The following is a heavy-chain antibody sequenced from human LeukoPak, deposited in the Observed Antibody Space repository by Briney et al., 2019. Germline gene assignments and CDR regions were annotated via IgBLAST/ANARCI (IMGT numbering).Heavy chain of an antibody. Sequence: GGSLRLSCAASGFTFSSHGMNWVRQAPGKGLEWVSSISSSSSYIYYADSVKGRFTISRDNSKNTLYLQMNSLRAEDTAVYYCAKVGYYDSSGYLHYYYYYMDVWGKGTTVTISS. V-gene: IGHV3-21*01. CDR2: ISSSSSYI. CDR1: GFTFSSHG. D-gene: IGHD3-22*01. J-gene: IGHJ6*03. CDR3: AKVGYYDSSGYLHYYYYYMDV.